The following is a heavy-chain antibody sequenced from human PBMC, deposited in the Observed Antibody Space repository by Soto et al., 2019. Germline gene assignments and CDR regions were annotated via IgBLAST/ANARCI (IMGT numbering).Heavy chain of an antibody. CDR2: IYWDDDK. V-gene: IGHV2-5*02. Sequence: SGPTLVNPTQTLTLTCTVSRFSLSTRGMGVGWIRQPPGKALEWLALIYWDDDKRYSPSLKSRLTLTKDTSKNQVVLTMTNVDPVDTGTYYCARDSSGYYGMDVWGQGTTVTVSS. D-gene: IGHD6-6*01. J-gene: IGHJ6*02. CDR3: ARDSSGYYGMDV. CDR1: RFSLSTRGMG.